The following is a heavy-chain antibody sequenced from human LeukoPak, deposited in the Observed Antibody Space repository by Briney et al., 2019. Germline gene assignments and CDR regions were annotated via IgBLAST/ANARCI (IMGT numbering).Heavy chain of an antibody. CDR3: ARDRGPLGNYYDSSAENASDI. V-gene: IGHV1-2*02. J-gene: IGHJ3*02. Sequence: RASVKVSCKASGYTFTGYYMHWVRQAPGQGLEWMGWINPNSGGTSYAQKFQGRVTMTRDTSTSTVYMELSSLRSEDTAVYYCARDRGPLGNYYDSSAENASDIWGQGTMVTVSS. CDR2: INPNSGGT. CDR1: GYTFTGYY. D-gene: IGHD3-22*01.